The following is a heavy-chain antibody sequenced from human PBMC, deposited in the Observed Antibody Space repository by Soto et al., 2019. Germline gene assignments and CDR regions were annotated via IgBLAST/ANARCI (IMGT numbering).Heavy chain of an antibody. CDR1: GGSISSYY. J-gene: IGHJ4*02. V-gene: IGHV4-59*08. CDR2: IYYSGST. D-gene: IGHD3-10*01. Sequence: SETLSLTCTVSGGSISSYYWSWIRQPPGKGLEWIGHIYYSGSTYYNPSLKSRAGISVDSSKSQVSLKLTSVTAADTAVYFCARILMNYYRLDYWGQGALVTVSS. CDR3: ARILMNYYRLDY.